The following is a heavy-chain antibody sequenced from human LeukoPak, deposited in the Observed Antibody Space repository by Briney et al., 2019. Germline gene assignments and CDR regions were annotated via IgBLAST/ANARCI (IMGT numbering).Heavy chain of an antibody. Sequence: PSETLSLTCTVSGGSVSSYYWSWIRQTPEKGLEWIGYMSYSGRTDYGPSLKSRVTMSVDTSKNQFSLKLSSVTAADTAVYYCAREHTAAGFDYWGQGTLVTVSS. CDR1: GGSVSSYY. J-gene: IGHJ4*02. CDR3: AREHTAAGFDY. D-gene: IGHD6-13*01. V-gene: IGHV4-59*02. CDR2: MSYSGRT.